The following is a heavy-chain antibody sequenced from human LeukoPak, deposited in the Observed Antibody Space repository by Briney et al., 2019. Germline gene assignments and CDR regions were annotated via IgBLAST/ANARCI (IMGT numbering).Heavy chain of an antibody. J-gene: IGHJ5*02. D-gene: IGHD3-10*01. Sequence: GGSLRLSCAASGFTFNNAWMTWVRHAPGKGLEWVGRIKSNPDGGTTDFAAPVKGRFTISRDDSKNTLYLKMHMAQTEDTVVYFCTTDLGITMIRGVFVSWGQGTLVTVSS. CDR1: GFTFNNAW. CDR3: TTDLGITMIRGVFVS. CDR2: IKSNPDGGTT. V-gene: IGHV3-15*01.